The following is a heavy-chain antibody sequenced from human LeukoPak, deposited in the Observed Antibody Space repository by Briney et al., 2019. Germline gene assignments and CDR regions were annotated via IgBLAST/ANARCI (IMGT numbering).Heavy chain of an antibody. CDR3: ASWVRGLSSFDY. CDR2: IYYSGST. V-gene: IGHV4-39*01. CDR1: GGSISSSSYY. J-gene: IGHJ4*02. D-gene: IGHD3-10*01. Sequence: SETLSLTCTVSGGSISSSSYYWGWIRQPPGKGLEWIGSIYYSGSTYYNPSLKSRVTISVDTSKNQFSLKLSSVTAADTAVYYRASWVRGLSSFDYWGQGTLVTVSS.